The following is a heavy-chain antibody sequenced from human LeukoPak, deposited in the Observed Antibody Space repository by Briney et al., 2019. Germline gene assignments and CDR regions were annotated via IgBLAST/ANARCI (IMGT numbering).Heavy chain of an antibody. Sequence: GGSLRLSCAASGFTFSSYAMHWVRQAPGKGLEWVAVIRYDGSNKYYADSVKGRFTISRDNSKNTLYLQMNSLRAEDTAVYYCAKRYYGSGNYDPLFEYWGQGTLVTVSS. CDR1: GFTFSSYA. D-gene: IGHD3-10*01. J-gene: IGHJ4*02. V-gene: IGHV3-30*02. CDR2: IRYDGSNK. CDR3: AKRYYGSGNYDPLFEY.